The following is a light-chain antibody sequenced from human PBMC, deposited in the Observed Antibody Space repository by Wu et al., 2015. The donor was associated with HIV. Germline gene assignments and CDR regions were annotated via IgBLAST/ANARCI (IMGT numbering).Light chain of an antibody. CDR3: QQRDKWPPIT. CDR1: QRVSTF. J-gene: IGKJ5*01. CDR2: GAS. V-gene: IGKV3-11*01. Sequence: DIVLTQSPATLSLSPGGRATLSCRASQRVSTFVAWYQHRPGQAPRLVIYGASNRATGIPARFSGSGSGTDFTLTISSLESEDFGVYYCQQRDKWPPITFGQGTRLEIK.